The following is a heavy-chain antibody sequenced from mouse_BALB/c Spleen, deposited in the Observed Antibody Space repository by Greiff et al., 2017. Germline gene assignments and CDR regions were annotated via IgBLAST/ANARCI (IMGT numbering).Heavy chain of an antibody. CDR1: GFTFSSYA. CDR3: ARDGEYYEYPLFAY. V-gene: IGHV5-9-4*01. Sequence: EVKLVESGGGLVKPGGSLKLSCAASGFTFSSYAMSWVRQSPEKRLEWVAEISSGGSYTYYPDTVTGRFTISRDNAKNTLYLEMSSLRSEDTAMYICARDGEYYEYPLFAYRGEGGLGTVSA. J-gene: IGHJ3*01. CDR2: ISSGGSYT. D-gene: IGHD2-4*01.